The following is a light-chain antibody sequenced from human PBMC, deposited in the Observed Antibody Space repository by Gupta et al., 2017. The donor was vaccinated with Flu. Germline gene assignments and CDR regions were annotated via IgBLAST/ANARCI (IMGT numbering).Light chain of an antibody. V-gene: IGLV6-57*01. CDR2: EDD. J-gene: IGLJ3*02. CDR3: QAYDNNNQV. Sequence: NFLLPQPHSVSESPGKTVTISCTRSSGSIASDYVQWYQQRPGSPPTTVIYEDDQRHSGVPDRFSGSIESSSSSASLTISGRKAEDEDDYYCQAYDNNNQVFGGGTKLTVL. CDR1: SGSIASDY.